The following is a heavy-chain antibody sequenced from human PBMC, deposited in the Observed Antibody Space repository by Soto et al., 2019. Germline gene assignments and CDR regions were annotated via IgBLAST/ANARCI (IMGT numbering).Heavy chain of an antibody. CDR2: ISWNSGSI. CDR3: AKGYGPYYYYYGMDV. J-gene: IGHJ6*02. V-gene: IGHV3-9*01. CDR1: GFTFDDYA. D-gene: IGHD6-13*01. Sequence: PGGSLRLSCAASGFTFDDYAMHWVRQAPGKGLEWVSGISWNSGSIGYADSVKGRFTISRDNAKNSLYLQMNSLRAEDTALYYCAKGYGPYYYYYGMDVWGQGTTVTVSS.